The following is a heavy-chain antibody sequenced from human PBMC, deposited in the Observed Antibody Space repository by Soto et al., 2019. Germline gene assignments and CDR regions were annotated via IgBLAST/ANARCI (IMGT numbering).Heavy chain of an antibody. D-gene: IGHD6-6*01. J-gene: IGHJ6*03. CDR1: GGSISSGGYY. CDR2: IYYSGST. V-gene: IGHV4-31*03. CDR3: ARLYSSSPDYYYYYYMDV. Sequence: PSETLSLTCTVSGGSISSGGYYWSWIRQHPGKGLEWIGYIYYSGSTYYNPSLQSRVTISVDTSKNQFSLKLSSVTAADTAVYYCARLYSSSPDYYYYYYMDVWGKGTTVTVSS.